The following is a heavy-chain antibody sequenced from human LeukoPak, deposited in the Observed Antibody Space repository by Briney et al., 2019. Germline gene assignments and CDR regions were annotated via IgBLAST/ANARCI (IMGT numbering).Heavy chain of an antibody. CDR1: GYSFTSYW. CDR2: IYPGDSDT. V-gene: IGHV5-51*01. CDR3: ARERRTIFGVVNDAFDI. D-gene: IGHD3-3*01. J-gene: IGHJ3*02. Sequence: GESLKISCKGSGYSFTSYWIGWVRQMPGKGLEWMGIIYPGDSDTRYSPSFQGQVTISADKSISTAYLQWSSLKASDTAMYYCARERRTIFGVVNDAFDIWGQGTMVTVSS.